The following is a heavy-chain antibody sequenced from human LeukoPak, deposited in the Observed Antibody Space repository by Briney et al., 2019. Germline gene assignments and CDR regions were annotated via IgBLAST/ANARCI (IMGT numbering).Heavy chain of an antibody. CDR2: ITGSGGTT. Sequence: PGGSLRLSCAASGFTFSSYGMHWVRQAPGKGLEWVSGITGSGGTTHHTDSVKGRFTISRDNSKNTLFLQMNSLRVEDTALYYCARAYGSSGYFQLPIDYWGQGTLVTVSS. V-gene: IGHV3-23*01. CDR1: GFTFSSYG. D-gene: IGHD3-22*01. CDR3: ARAYGSSGYFQLPIDY. J-gene: IGHJ4*02.